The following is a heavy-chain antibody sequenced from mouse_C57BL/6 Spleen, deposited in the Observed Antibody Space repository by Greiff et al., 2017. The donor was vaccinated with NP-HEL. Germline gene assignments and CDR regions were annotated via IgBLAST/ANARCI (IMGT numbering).Heavy chain of an antibody. J-gene: IGHJ1*03. CDR3: ARKHYGSSHWYFDV. Sequence: VQLKESGPELVKPGASVKISCKASGYSFTDYNMNWVKQSNGKSLEWIGVINPNYGTTSYNQKFKGKATLTVDQSSSTAYMQLNSLTSEDSAVYYCARKHYGSSHWYFDVWGTGTTVTVSS. V-gene: IGHV1-39*01. CDR1: GYSFTDYN. CDR2: INPNYGTT. D-gene: IGHD1-1*01.